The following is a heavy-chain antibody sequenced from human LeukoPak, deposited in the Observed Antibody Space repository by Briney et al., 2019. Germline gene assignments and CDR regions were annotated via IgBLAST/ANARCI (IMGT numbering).Heavy chain of an antibody. CDR1: GFTFSSYS. CDR3: ARTNYGSAHLDY. CDR2: ISISSSYI. V-gene: IGHV3-21*01. D-gene: IGHD3-10*01. J-gene: IGHJ4*02. Sequence: GGSLRLSCGASGFTFSSYSMNWVRQAPGKGLEWVSSISISSSYIYYADSVKGRFTISRDNAKNSLYLELNSLRAEDTAVYYCARTNYGSAHLDYGGQGTLVTVSS.